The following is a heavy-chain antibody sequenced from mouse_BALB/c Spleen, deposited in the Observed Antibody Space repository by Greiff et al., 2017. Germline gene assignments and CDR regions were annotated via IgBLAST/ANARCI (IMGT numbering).Heavy chain of an antibody. CDR2: ISSGGSYT. J-gene: IGHJ3*01. D-gene: IGHD2-4*01. Sequence: EVQGVESGGGLVKPGGSLKLSCAASGFTFSSYAMSWVRQSPEKRLEWVAEISSGGSYTYYPDTVTGRFTISRDNAKNTLYLEMSSLRSEDTAMYYCARVGDYDGAWFAYWGQGTLVTVSA. CDR3: ARVGDYDGAWFAY. V-gene: IGHV5-9-4*01. CDR1: GFTFSSYA.